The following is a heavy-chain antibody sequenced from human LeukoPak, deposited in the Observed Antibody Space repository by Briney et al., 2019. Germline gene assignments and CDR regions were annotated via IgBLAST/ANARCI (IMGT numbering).Heavy chain of an antibody. CDR3: ARKITMVRGPLIKGYFDL. D-gene: IGHD3-10*01. Sequence: QPGGSLRLSCSGSGFTFMNYVMAWVRQAPGRGLEWVSSIRLGGGLTHSADPVKGRFIISRDMNTLFLQMNNLRPEDTAMYYCARKITMVRGPLIKGYFDLWGRGTLVSVSS. V-gene: IGHV3-23*01. J-gene: IGHJ2*01. CDR2: IRLGGGLT. CDR1: GFTFMNYV.